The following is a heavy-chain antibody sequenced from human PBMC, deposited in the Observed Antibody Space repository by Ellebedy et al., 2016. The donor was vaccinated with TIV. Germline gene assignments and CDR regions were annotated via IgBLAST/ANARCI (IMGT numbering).Heavy chain of an antibody. CDR2: IKEDGTEK. J-gene: IGHJ4*03. V-gene: IGHV3-7*01. CDR3: ARSSGVDY. Sequence: GGSLRLXCAASGFTFTDYWMSWVRQAPGKGLEWVANIKEDGTEKYYLGSLKGRFTISRDNAKNSLYLQMNSLRAEDTAVYYCARSSGVDYWGQGTTVTVSS. D-gene: IGHD6-25*01. CDR1: GFTFTDYW.